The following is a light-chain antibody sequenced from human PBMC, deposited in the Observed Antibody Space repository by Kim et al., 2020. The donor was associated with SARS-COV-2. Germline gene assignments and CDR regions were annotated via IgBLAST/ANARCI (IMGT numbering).Light chain of an antibody. Sequence: LTQPHSVSESPGKTVTISCTRSSGGIASGYVQWYQQRPGSSPATVIYDDDQRPSGVPDRFSGSIDSSSNSASLTISGLKTEDEADYYCQSYDNTIWVFGGGTQLTVL. J-gene: IGLJ3*02. CDR3: QSYDNTIWV. V-gene: IGLV6-57*01. CDR2: DDD. CDR1: SGGIASGY.